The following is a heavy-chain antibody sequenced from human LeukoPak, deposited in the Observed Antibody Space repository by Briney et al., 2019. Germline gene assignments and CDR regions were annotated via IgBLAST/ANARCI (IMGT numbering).Heavy chain of an antibody. V-gene: IGHV1-18*01. CDR3: ARDSDYYDSSGYYNDHDAFDI. D-gene: IGHD3-22*01. Sequence: ASVKVSCKASGYTFTSYGISWVRQAPGQGLEWMGWISAYNGNTNYAQKLQGRVTMTTDTSTSTAYMEQRSLRSDDTAVYYCARDSDYYDSSGYYNDHDAFDIWGQGTMVTVSS. CDR1: GYTFTSYG. CDR2: ISAYNGNT. J-gene: IGHJ3*02.